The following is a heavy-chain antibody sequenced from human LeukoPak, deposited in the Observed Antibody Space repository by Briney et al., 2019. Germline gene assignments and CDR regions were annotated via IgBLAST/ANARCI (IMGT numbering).Heavy chain of an antibody. CDR2: IRDSGSST. Sequence: GGALRLSCAASGFTFSSYAMSWVRQAPGKGLEWVSAIRDSGSSTHYADSVKGRFTTSRDNSKNKLFLQMNSLRAEDTAIYYCAKYGPQDSGSSHFDYWGQGALVTVSS. D-gene: IGHD1-26*01. CDR1: GFTFSSYA. J-gene: IGHJ4*02. V-gene: IGHV3-23*01. CDR3: AKYGPQDSGSSHFDY.